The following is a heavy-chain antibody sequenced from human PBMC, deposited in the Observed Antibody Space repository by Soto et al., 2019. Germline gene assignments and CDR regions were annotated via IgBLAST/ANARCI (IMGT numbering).Heavy chain of an antibody. J-gene: IGHJ6*02. CDR3: ARNMDYYYGRGSGNGHGV. CDR2: INPKFGDT. Sequence: QVRLVQSGAEVKEPGDSVRVSCEASGYTFTAYHIHWVRQAPGQGLEWMGWINPKFGDTGNAQDVQGRVSMTSDMSISTVYMELSRLNSDDTAIYYCARNMDYYYGRGSGNGHGVWGQGTTVTVFS. V-gene: IGHV1-2*02. CDR1: GYTFTAYH. D-gene: IGHD3-10*02.